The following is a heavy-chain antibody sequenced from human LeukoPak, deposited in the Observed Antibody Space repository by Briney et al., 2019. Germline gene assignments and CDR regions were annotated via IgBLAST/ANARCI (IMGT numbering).Heavy chain of an antibody. CDR3: TTDVAVAGTHGLDY. Sequence: GGSLRLSCAASGFTFSNAWMSWVRQAPGKGLEWVGRIKSKTDGGTTDYAAPVKGRFTISRDDSKNTLYLQMNSLKTEDTAVYYCTTDVAVAGTHGLDYWGQGTLVTVSS. CDR1: GFTFSNAW. CDR2: IKSKTDGGTT. J-gene: IGHJ4*02. V-gene: IGHV3-15*01. D-gene: IGHD6-19*01.